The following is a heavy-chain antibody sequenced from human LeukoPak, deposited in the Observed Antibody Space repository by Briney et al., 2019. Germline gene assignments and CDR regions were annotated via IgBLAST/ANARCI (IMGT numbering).Heavy chain of an antibody. J-gene: IGHJ4*02. CDR1: GGSISSGDYY. CDR2: IYYSGST. CDR3: ARAGVTIFGVVIRGYFDY. V-gene: IGHV4-30-4*08. Sequence: PSQTLSLTCTVSGGSISSGDYYWSWIRQPPGKGLEWIGYIYYSGSTYYNPSLKSRVTISVDTSKNPFSLKLSSVTAADTAVYYCARAGVTIFGVVIRGYFDYWGQGTLVTVSS. D-gene: IGHD3-3*01.